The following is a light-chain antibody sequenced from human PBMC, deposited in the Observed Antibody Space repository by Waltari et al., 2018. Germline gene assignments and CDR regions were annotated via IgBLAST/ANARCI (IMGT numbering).Light chain of an antibody. V-gene: IGLV1-40*01. CDR2: GNS. Sequence: QSVLTQPPSVSGAPGQRVTISCPGSSSTIGAGYDVHWYQQLPGTAPKLLIYGNSNRPSGVPDRFSGSKSGTSASLAITGLQAEDEADYYCQSYDSSLSVLVVFGGGTKLTVL. CDR1: SSTIGAGYD. CDR3: QSYDSSLSVLVV. J-gene: IGLJ2*01.